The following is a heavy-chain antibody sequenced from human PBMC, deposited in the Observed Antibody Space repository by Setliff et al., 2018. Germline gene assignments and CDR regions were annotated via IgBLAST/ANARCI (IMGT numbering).Heavy chain of an antibody. CDR3: ARWVLSSGWYCEY. J-gene: IGHJ4*02. CDR1: DGSLSTYY. CDR2: VYYSGST. V-gene: IGHV4-59*12. Sequence: PSETLSLTCTVSDGSLSTYYWSWIRQPPGKGLEFIGYVYYSGSTFYNPSLKSRVTISVDTSKNQFSLKLRSVTAADPGMYYCARWVLSSGWYCEYWGQGTLVTVSS. D-gene: IGHD6-19*01.